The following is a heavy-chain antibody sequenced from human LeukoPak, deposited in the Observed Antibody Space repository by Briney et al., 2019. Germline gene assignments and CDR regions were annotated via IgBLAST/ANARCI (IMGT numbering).Heavy chain of an antibody. Sequence: GGSLRLSCAASGFTFSSYGMHWVRQAPGKGLEWVAVISYDGSNKYYADSVKGRFTISRDNSKNTLYLQMNSLRAEDTAVYYCAKVSRRYSSPNVPDYWGQGTLVTVSS. CDR2: ISYDGSNK. D-gene: IGHD6-13*01. CDR3: AKVSRRYSSPNVPDY. CDR1: GFTFSSYG. V-gene: IGHV3-30*18. J-gene: IGHJ4*02.